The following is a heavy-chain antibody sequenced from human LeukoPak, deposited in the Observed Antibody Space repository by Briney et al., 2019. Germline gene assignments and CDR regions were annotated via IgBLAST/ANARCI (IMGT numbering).Heavy chain of an antibody. J-gene: IGHJ5*02. V-gene: IGHV3-74*01. CDR3: ARESFYYDSSGYYGWFDP. CDR1: GFTFSSYW. D-gene: IGHD3-22*01. Sequence: TGGSLRLSCAASGFTFSSYWMHWVRQAPGKGLVWVSRINSDGGSTSYADSVKGRFTISRDNAKNTLYLQMNSLRAEDTAVYYCARESFYYDSSGYYGWFDPWGQGTLVTVSS. CDR2: INSDGGST.